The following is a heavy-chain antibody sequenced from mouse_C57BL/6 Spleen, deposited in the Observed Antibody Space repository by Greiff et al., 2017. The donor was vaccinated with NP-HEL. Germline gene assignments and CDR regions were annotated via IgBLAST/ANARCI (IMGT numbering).Heavy chain of an antibody. CDR3: ARGSRRGFDY. J-gene: IGHJ2*01. Sequence: EVKLVESGGGLVQPGGSLSLSCAASGFTFTDYYMSWVRQPPGMALAWLGFLRNKANGYTTEYSASVKGRFTISRANSQSILYRQMNALRAEDSATYYCARGSRRGFDYWGKGTTLTVSS. CDR2: LRNKANGYTT. CDR1: GFTFTDYY. V-gene: IGHV7-3*01.